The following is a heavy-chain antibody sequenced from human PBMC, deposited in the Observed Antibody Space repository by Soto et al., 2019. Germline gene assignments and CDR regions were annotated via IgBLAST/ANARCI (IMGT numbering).Heavy chain of an antibody. CDR3: ARHSYSSSWYAWFDP. J-gene: IGHJ5*02. Sequence: SETLSLTCTVSGGSISSSSYYWGWIRQPPGKGLEWIGSIYYSGSTYYNPSLKSRVTISVDTSKNRFSLKLSSVTAADTAVYYCARHSYSSSWYAWFDPWGQGTLVTVSS. D-gene: IGHD6-13*01. V-gene: IGHV4-39*01. CDR2: IYYSGST. CDR1: GGSISSSSYY.